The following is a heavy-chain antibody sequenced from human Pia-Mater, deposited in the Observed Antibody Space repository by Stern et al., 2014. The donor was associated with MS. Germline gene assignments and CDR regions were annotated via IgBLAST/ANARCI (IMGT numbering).Heavy chain of an antibody. J-gene: IGHJ4*02. CDR2: IWYDGSNK. Sequence: VQLLESGGGVVQPGRSLRLSCAASGLTFSSYGMHWVRQAPGKGLEGVAVIWYDGSNKYYADSVKGRFTISRDNSKNTLYLQMNSLRAEDTAVYYCARDPLYCSGGSCYSGTAMVSFDYWGQGTLVTVSS. CDR3: ARDPLYCSGGSCYSGTAMVSFDY. D-gene: IGHD2-15*01. CDR1: GLTFSSYG. V-gene: IGHV3-33*01.